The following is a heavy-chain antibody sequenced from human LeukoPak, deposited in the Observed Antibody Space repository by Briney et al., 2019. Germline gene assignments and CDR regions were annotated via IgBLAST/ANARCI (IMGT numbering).Heavy chain of an antibody. J-gene: IGHJ4*02. CDR3: ARAGTVEMTPLDY. Sequence: ASVKVSCKASGYIFTGYYMHWVRQAPGQGLEWMGWINPNSGGTNYAQKFQGWVTMTRDTSISTAYMELSRLRSDDTAVYYCARAGTVEMTPLDYWGQGTLVTVSS. CDR2: INPNSGGT. CDR1: GYIFTGYY. D-gene: IGHD5-24*01. V-gene: IGHV1-2*04.